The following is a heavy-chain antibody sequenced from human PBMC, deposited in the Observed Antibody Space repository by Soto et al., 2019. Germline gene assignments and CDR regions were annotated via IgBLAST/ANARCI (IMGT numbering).Heavy chain of an antibody. V-gene: IGHV3-33*01. Sequence: QVQLVESGGGVVQPGRSLRLSCAASGFTFSSYGMHWVRQAPGKGLEWVAVIWYDGSNKYYADSVKGRFTISRDNSKNTRYLQMNSLRAEDTAVYYCARADGYFDLWGRGTLVTVSS. CDR3: ARADGYFDL. CDR2: IWYDGSNK. CDR1: GFTFSSYG. J-gene: IGHJ2*01.